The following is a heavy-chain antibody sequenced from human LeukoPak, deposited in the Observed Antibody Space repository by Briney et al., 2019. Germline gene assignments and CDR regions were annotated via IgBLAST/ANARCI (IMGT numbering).Heavy chain of an antibody. Sequence: SETLSLTCTVSGGSISSNNYYWGWLRQPPGMGLEWIATIYYSRSTYYNPSLKSRVTISVDTSKNQFSLKLSSVTAADTAVYYCARHPFNYYYYMDVWGKGTTVNVSS. CDR3: ARHPFNYYYYMDV. CDR1: GGSISSNNYY. J-gene: IGHJ6*03. CDR2: IYYSRST. V-gene: IGHV4-39*01.